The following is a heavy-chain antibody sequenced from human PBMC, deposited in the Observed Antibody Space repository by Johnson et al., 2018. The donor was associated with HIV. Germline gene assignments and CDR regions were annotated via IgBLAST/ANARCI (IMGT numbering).Heavy chain of an antibody. V-gene: IGHV3-30*18. J-gene: IGHJ3*02. Sequence: QVQLVESGGGVVQPGRSLRLSCAASGFTFSSYGMHWVRQAPGKGLEWVAVISYDGSNKYYADSVKGRFTISRDNSKNTLYLQMNSLGAEDTAVYYCAKDLWDTAMEYAFDIWGQGKMVTVSS. D-gene: IGHD5-18*01. CDR2: ISYDGSNK. CDR3: AKDLWDTAMEYAFDI. CDR1: GFTFSSYG.